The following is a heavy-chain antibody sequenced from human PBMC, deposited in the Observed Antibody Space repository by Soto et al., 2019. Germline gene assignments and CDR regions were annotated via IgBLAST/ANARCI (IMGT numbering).Heavy chain of an antibody. J-gene: IGHJ5*02. CDR3: ARHELLRNWFDP. Sequence: PSETLSLTCTVSGGSISSSSYYWGWIRQPPGKGLEWIGSIYYSGSTYYNPSLKSRVTISVDTSKNQFSLKLSSVTAADTAVYYCARHELLRNWFDPWGQGTLVTVSS. D-gene: IGHD2-15*01. CDR1: GGSISSSSYY. CDR2: IYYSGST. V-gene: IGHV4-39*01.